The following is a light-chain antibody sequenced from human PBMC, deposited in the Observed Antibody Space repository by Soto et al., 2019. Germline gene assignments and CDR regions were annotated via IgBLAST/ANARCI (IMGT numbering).Light chain of an antibody. V-gene: IGKV3-11*01. J-gene: IGKJ5*01. CDR2: DAS. CDR3: QQRSNWPPIT. CDR1: QSVSSGF. Sequence: EIVLTQSPGTLSLSPGERATLSCRASQSVSSGFLAWYQQKPGQAPRLLIYDASNRATGIPARFSGSGSGTDFTLTISSLEPEDFAVYYCQQRSNWPPITFGQGTRLEI.